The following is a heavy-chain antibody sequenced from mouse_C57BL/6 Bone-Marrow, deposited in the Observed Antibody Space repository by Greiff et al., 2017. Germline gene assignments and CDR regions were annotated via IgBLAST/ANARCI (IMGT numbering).Heavy chain of an antibody. CDR1: GFTFSDYG. CDR2: ISNLAYSI. Sequence: EVKLMESGGGLVQPGGSLKLSCAASGFTFSDYGMAWVRQAPRKGPEWVAFISNLAYSIYYADTVTGRFTISRENATNTLYLEMSSLMSEDTAMYYCARQNKGYLDVWGTGTTVTVSS. J-gene: IGHJ1*03. CDR3: ARQNKGYLDV. V-gene: IGHV5-15*01.